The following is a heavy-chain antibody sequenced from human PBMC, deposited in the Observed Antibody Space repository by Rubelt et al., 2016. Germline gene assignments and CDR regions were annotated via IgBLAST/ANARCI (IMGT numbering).Heavy chain of an antibody. CDR1: GFTFSSYA. J-gene: IGHJ2*01. CDR3: ARDRPKKEKYFDL. D-gene: IGHD5-24*01. V-gene: IGHV3-7*01. CDR2: IKQDGSEK. Sequence: GGGVVQPGRSLRLSCAASGFTFSSYAMHWVRQSPGKGLEWVANIKQDGSEKYYVDSVKGRFTISRDNAKNSLYLQMNSLRAEDTAVYYCARDRPKKEKYFDLWGRGTLVTVSS.